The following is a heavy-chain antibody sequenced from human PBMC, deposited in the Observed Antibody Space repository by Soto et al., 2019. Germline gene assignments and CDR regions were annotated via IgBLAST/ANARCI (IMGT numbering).Heavy chain of an antibody. D-gene: IGHD2-2*02. V-gene: IGHV4-4*02. CDR3: ATGRNYCSSTSCYILFDY. CDR1: GGSVSSSNW. CDR2: IYHSGST. J-gene: IGHJ4*02. Sequence: KASETLSLTCAVSGGSVSSSNWWSWVRQPPGKGLEWIGEIYHSGSTNYNPSLKSRVTISVDKSKNQFSLKLSSVTAADTAVYYCATGRNYCSSTSCYILFDYWGQGTLVTVSS.